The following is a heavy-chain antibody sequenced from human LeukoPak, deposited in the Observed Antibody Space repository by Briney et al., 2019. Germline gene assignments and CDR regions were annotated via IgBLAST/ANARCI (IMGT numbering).Heavy chain of an antibody. D-gene: IGHD6-6*01. CDR3: ASNSYSSSFIYYYYYMDV. CDR1: GGTFSSYA. CDR2: IILIFGTA. Sequence: ASVKVSCKASGGTFSSYAISWVRQAPGQGLEWMGGIILIFGTANYAQKFQGRVTITTDESTSTAYMELSSLRSEDTAVYYCASNSYSSSFIYYYYYMDVWGKGTTVTVSS. V-gene: IGHV1-69*05. J-gene: IGHJ6*03.